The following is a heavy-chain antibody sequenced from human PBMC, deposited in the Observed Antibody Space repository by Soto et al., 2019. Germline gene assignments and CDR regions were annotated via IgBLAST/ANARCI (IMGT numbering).Heavy chain of an antibody. Sequence: PSETLSLTCNVPVGSSSGDYWSWIRHGPGKGLEYIGYLYYRGRTNYNPSLKSRVTMSVDTSRNQFSLTLNSVTAADTAVYYCARQQLLPFYYSLDVWGQGTTVTVSS. J-gene: IGHJ6*02. D-gene: IGHD6-13*01. CDR2: LYYRGRT. CDR1: VGSSSGDY. CDR3: ARQQLLPFYYSLDV. V-gene: IGHV4-59*01.